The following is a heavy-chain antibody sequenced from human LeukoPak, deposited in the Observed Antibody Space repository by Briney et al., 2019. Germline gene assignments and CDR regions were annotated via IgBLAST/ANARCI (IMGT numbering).Heavy chain of an antibody. CDR2: ISSSSSYI. J-gene: IGHJ4*02. CDR1: GFTFSSYS. CDR3: ARENNYYDSSGYYVYYFDY. Sequence: GGSLRLSCAASGFTFSSYSMNWVRQAPGKGLEWVSSISSSSSYIYYADSVKGRFTISRDNAKNSLYPQMNSLRAEDTAVYYCARENNYYDSSGYYVYYFDYWGQGTLVTVSS. D-gene: IGHD3-22*01. V-gene: IGHV3-21*01.